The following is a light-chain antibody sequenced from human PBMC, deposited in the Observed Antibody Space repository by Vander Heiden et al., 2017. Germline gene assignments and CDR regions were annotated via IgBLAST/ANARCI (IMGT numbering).Light chain of an antibody. CDR2: DNN. J-gene: IGLJ3*02. CDR3: GTWDSSLSALV. V-gene: IGLV1-51*01. Sequence: QSVLTQPPSVSTAPGQKVTISCSGSSSNIGNNYVSWSQQLPGTAPKLLIYDNNKRPSGIPDRFSGSKSGTSATLGITGLQSGDEADYYCGTWDSSLSALVFGGGTKLTVL. CDR1: SSNIGNNY.